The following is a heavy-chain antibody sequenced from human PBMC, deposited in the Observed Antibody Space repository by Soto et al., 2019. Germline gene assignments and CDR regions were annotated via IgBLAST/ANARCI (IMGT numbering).Heavy chain of an antibody. Sequence: RLSCVFAGLTFSDYGFHWVRQAPGKGLDWVSAISYDGSFVYYADSVRGRFTISRDNSRNTLDLQMNTLRHEDTAVYYCAKERGRNRNFAMDVWGQGTSVTVSS. CDR1: GLTFSDYG. V-gene: IGHV3-30*18. CDR3: AKERGRNRNFAMDV. J-gene: IGHJ6*02. D-gene: IGHD1-1*01. CDR2: ISYDGSFV.